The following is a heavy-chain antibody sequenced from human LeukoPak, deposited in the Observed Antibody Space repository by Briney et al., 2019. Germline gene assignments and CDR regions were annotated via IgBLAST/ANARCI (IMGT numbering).Heavy chain of an antibody. CDR1: GFTFSHYY. V-gene: IGHV3-7*01. J-gene: IGHJ4*02. CDR3: AKEMGRGLVGNMDYFNY. Sequence: GSLRLSCAASGFTFSHYYMSWVRQAPGKGLEWVANIKQDGSEQFYLDSVKGRFTISRDNAKNALYLQMHSLRVEDTAVYYCAKEMGRGLVGNMDYFNYWGQGTLVTVSS. CDR2: IKQDGSEQ. D-gene: IGHD5-12*01.